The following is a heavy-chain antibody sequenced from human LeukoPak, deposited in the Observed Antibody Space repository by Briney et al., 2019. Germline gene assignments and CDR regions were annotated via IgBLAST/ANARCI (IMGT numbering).Heavy chain of an antibody. Sequence: ASVKVSCKASGYTFTGYYMHWVRQAPGQGLEWMGWINPNSGGTNYAQKFQGRVTMTRDTSISTAYMELSRLRSDDTAVYHCAREYCSSTSCYGWFDPWGQGTLVTVSS. CDR2: INPNSGGT. V-gene: IGHV1-2*02. J-gene: IGHJ5*02. CDR1: GYTFTGYY. D-gene: IGHD2-2*01. CDR3: AREYCSSTSCYGWFDP.